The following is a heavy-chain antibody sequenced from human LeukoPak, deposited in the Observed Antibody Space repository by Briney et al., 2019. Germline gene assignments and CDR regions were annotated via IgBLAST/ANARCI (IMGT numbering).Heavy chain of an antibody. CDR2: IYSGGST. V-gene: IGHV3-53*01. J-gene: IGHJ4*02. D-gene: IGHD1-26*01. CDR3: ARDGGGSYSFDY. Sequence: GGSLRLSCAASGFTVSSNYMSWARQAPGKGLEWVSVIYSGGSTYYADSVKGRFTISRDNSKNTLYLQMNSLRAEDTAVYYCARDGGGSYSFDYWGQGTLVTVSS. CDR1: GFTVSSNY.